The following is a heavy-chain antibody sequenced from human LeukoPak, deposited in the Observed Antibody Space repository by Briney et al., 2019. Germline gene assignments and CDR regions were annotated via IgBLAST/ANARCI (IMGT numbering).Heavy chain of an antibody. CDR2: ISNSGGTT. V-gene: IGHV3-11*01. CDR1: GSTFSDYY. CDR3: ARLEMDTGGY. J-gene: IGHJ4*02. D-gene: IGHD5-24*01. Sequence: GGSLRLSCAASGSTFSDYYMSWIRQAPGKGLEWVSYISNSGGTTHYADSVKGRFTISRDNAKNSLYLQMNSLRAEDTAVYYCARLEMDTGGYWGQGTLVTVSS.